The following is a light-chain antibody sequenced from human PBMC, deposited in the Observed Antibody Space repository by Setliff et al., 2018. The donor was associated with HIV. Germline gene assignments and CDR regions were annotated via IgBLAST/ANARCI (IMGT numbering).Light chain of an antibody. CDR3: CSYAGSYSLL. CDR1: GSDVGDYDY. J-gene: IGLJ2*01. V-gene: IGLV2-11*01. Sequence: QSVLTQPRSVSGSPGQSVTISCTATGSDVGDYDYVSWYQQHPGKAPKVIIHDVSQRPSGVPDRFSGSKSGNTASLTISGLQAADEADYYCCSYAGSYSLLFGGGTKGTVL. CDR2: DVS.